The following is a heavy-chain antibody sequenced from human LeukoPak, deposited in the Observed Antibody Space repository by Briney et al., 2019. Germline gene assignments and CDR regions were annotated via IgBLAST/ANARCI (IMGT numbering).Heavy chain of an antibody. J-gene: IGHJ4*02. V-gene: IGHV4-30-2*01. D-gene: IGHD6-19*01. CDR3: ARGDGSRGGWYLTRGYFDY. CDR1: GGSISSGGYS. CDR2: IYHSGST. Sequence: SQTLSLTCAVSGGSISSGGYSWSWIRQPPGKGLEWIGYIYHSGSTYYNPSLKSRVTISVDTSKNQFSLKLSSVTAADTAVYYCARGDGSRGGWYLTRGYFDYWGQGTLVTVSS.